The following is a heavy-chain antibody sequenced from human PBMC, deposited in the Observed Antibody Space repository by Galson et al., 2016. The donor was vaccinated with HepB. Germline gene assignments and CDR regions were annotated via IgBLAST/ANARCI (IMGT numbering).Heavy chain of an antibody. CDR2: INAANGDT. V-gene: IGHV1-3*01. CDR1: GYTFTTYA. J-gene: IGHJ6*02. CDR3: ARGHIVATVDYYYYGMDV. Sequence: SCKASGYTFTTYAMYWVRQAPGQRLEWMGWINAANGDTKYSQKLQGRGTITWDTSANTAYMELSSLRSEDTAVYYCARGHIVATVDYYYYGMDVWGQGTTVIVSS. D-gene: IGHD5-12*01.